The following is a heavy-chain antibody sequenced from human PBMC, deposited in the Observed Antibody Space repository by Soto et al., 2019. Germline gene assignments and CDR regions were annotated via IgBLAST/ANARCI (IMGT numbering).Heavy chain of an antibody. V-gene: IGHV6-1*01. Sequence: SQTLSLTCAISGDSVSSNSATWNLIRQSPSRGLEWLGRTYYRSKWYYDYAVSVKSRITINPDTSKNQFSLQLNSVTPEDTAVNYCARDPVTAADYFDYWGPGTLVTVS. CDR1: GDSVSSNSAT. CDR3: ARDPVTAADYFDY. CDR2: TYYRSKWYY. J-gene: IGHJ4*02. D-gene: IGHD6-13*01.